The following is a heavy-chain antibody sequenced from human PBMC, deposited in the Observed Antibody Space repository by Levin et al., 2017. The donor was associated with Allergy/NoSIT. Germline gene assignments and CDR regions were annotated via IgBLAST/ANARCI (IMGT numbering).Heavy chain of an antibody. D-gene: IGHD5-12*01. CDR1: GFSLSPAGVG. J-gene: IGHJ3*01. V-gene: IGHV2-5*02. CDR3: AQQILAAPVLGAIAV. CDR2: IYWDGDK. Sequence: SGPTLVKATETLTLTCSFSGFSLSPAGVGVGWIRPPPGKALEWLAVIYWDGDKRYSPSLESRLTLFKDSSKNLGVLTMSNMGPVDTGTYYCAQQILAAPVLGAIAVWGQGTMVTVSS.